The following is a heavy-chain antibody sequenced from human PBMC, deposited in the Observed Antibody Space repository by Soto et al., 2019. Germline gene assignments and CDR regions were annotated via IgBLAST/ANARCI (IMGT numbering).Heavy chain of an antibody. CDR3: ARGLGPQSDAFDI. J-gene: IGHJ3*02. CDR1: GFTFSSYS. CDR2: ISSSSSYI. V-gene: IGHV3-21*04. D-gene: IGHD3-10*01. Sequence: LRLSCAASGFTFSSYSMNWVRQAPGKGLEWVSSISSSSSYIYYADSVKGRFTISRDNAKNSLYLQMNSLRAEDTAVYYCARGLGPQSDAFDIWGQGTMVTVSS.